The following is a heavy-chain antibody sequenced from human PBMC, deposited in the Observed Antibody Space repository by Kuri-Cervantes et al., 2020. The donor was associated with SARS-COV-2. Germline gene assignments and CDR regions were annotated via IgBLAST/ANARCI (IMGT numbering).Heavy chain of an antibody. CDR1: GFTFSSYA. CDR2: ISYDGSNK. Sequence: GESLKISCAASGFTFSSYAMHWVRQAPGKGLEWVAVISYDGSNKYYADSVKGRFTISRDNAKNSLYLQMNSLRAEDMALYYCAKGGGSGSPTNNWFDPWGQGTLVTVSS. CDR3: AKGGGSGSPTNNWFDP. D-gene: IGHD3-10*01. V-gene: IGHV3-30-3*01. J-gene: IGHJ5*02.